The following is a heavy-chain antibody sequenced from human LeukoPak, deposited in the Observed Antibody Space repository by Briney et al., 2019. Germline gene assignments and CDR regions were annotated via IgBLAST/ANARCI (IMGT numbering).Heavy chain of an antibody. D-gene: IGHD1-26*01. CDR2: ISSSSSYI. CDR1: GFTFSSYS. J-gene: IGHJ3*02. Sequence: GGSLRLSCAASGFTFSSYSMNWVRQAPGEGLEWVSSISSSSSYIYYADSVKGRFTISRDNAKNSPYLQMNSLRAEDTAVYYCAIVGATTGAFDIWGQGTMVTVSS. CDR3: AIVGATTGAFDI. V-gene: IGHV3-21*01.